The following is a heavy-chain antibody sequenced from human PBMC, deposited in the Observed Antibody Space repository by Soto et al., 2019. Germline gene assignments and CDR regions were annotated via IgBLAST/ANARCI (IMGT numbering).Heavy chain of an antibody. Sequence: QVQLQQWGAGLLKPSEPLSLTCAVYGGSFSGYSWSWIRQPPGKGLEWIGEINHSGSTNYNPSLKSRVTISVDTSKNQFSLKLSSVTAADTAVYYCARGLQAAAGNDYWGQGTLVTVSS. CDR1: GGSFSGYS. J-gene: IGHJ4*02. CDR3: ARGLQAAAGNDY. D-gene: IGHD6-13*01. V-gene: IGHV4-34*01. CDR2: INHSGST.